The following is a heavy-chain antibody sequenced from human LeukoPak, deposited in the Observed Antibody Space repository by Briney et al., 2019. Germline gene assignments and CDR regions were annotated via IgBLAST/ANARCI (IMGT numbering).Heavy chain of an antibody. J-gene: IGHJ3*02. D-gene: IGHD3-22*01. CDR1: GYSLTELS. Sequence: ASVKVSCKVSGYSLTELSMHWVREAPGKGLEWMGGFDPEDGETIYAQKFQGRVTMTEDTSTDTAYMELSSLRCEYTAVNSCPTDLRLWLYAFDIWGQGTRVTVSS. V-gene: IGHV1-24*01. CDR3: PTDLRLWLYAFDI. CDR2: FDPEDGET.